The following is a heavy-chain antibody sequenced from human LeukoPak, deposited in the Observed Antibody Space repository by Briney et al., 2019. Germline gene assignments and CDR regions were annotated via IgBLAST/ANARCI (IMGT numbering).Heavy chain of an antibody. CDR3: ARDQNGDYYNWFDP. D-gene: IGHD4-17*01. CDR2: VNYRGST. Sequence: PSETLSLTCIVSGGSISSYYWSWIRQPPGKGLEWIGYVNYRGSTTYNPSLKSRVTISLDTSKNQFSLKLSSVTAADTAVYYCARDQNGDYYNWFDPWGQGTLVTVSS. J-gene: IGHJ5*02. V-gene: IGHV4-59*12. CDR1: GGSISSYY.